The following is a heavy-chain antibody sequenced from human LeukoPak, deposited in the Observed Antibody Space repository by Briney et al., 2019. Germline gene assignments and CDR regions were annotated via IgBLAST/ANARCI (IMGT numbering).Heavy chain of an antibody. V-gene: IGHV3-30-3*01. CDR3: ASTGNEGAGSPFDY. D-gene: IGHD3-10*01. CDR2: ISYDGSNK. J-gene: IGHJ4*02. CDR1: GFTFSSYA. Sequence: GGSLRLSCAASGFTFSSYAMHWVRQAPGKGLEWVAVISYDGSNKYYADSVKGRFTIPRDNSKNTLYLQMNSLRAEDTAVYYCASTGNEGAGSPFDYWGQGTLVTVSS.